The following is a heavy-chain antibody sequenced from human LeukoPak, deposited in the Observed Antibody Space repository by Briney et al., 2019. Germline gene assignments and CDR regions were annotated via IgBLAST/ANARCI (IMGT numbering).Heavy chain of an antibody. Sequence: WASVKVSCRASGYTFTSYDINWVRQVTGQGLEWMGWMNPKSGNTGYAQKFQGRVTITRNTSISTAYMEVSSLRYEDTAVYYCARRAVDNSYYYYMDVWGKGTTVTVSS. V-gene: IGHV1-8*03. CDR3: ARRAVDNSYYYYMDV. CDR2: MNPKSGNT. D-gene: IGHD6-19*01. J-gene: IGHJ6*03. CDR1: GYTFTSYD.